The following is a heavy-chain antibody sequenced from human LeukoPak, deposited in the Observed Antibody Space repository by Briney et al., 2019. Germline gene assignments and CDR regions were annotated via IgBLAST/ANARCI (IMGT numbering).Heavy chain of an antibody. CDR3: ARGVGYSYGIN. D-gene: IGHD5-18*01. CDR2: IYYSGST. J-gene: IGHJ4*02. CDR1: GGSISSSSYY. V-gene: IGHV4-39*07. Sequence: PSETLSLTCTVSGGSISSSSYYWGWIRQPPGKGLEWIGSIYYSGSTYHNPSLKSRVTISVDTSKNQFSLKLSSVTAADTAVYYCARGVGYSYGINWGQGTLVTVSS.